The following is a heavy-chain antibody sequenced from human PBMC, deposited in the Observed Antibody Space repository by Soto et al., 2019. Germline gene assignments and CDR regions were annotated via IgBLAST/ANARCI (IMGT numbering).Heavy chain of an antibody. Sequence: SVKVSCKASGGTFSSYAISWVRQAPGQGLEWMGGIIPIFGTANYAQKFQGRVTITADESTSTAYMELSSLRSEGTAVYYCARKRDIVVVPAAMPYDAFDIWGQGTMVTVSS. J-gene: IGHJ3*02. D-gene: IGHD2-2*01. CDR2: IIPIFGTA. V-gene: IGHV1-69*13. CDR3: ARKRDIVVVPAAMPYDAFDI. CDR1: GGTFSSYA.